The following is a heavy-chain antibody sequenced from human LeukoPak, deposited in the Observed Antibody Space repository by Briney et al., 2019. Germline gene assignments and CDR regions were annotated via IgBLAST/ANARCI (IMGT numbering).Heavy chain of an antibody. CDR1: GFTFSSYA. D-gene: IGHD3-10*01. Sequence: GGSLRLSCAASGFTFSSYAMSWVRQAPGKGLEWVSAISGSGGSTYYANSVKGRSTISRDNSKNTLYLQMNSLRAEDTAVYYCAKDRAYGSGSYYYYGMDVWGQGTTVTVS. CDR3: AKDRAYGSGSYYYYGMDV. J-gene: IGHJ6*02. V-gene: IGHV3-23*01. CDR2: ISGSGGST.